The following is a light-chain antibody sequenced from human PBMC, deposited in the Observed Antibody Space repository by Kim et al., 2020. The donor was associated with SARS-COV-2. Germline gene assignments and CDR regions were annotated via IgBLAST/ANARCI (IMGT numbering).Light chain of an antibody. CDR2: YDD. CDR1: NIRRDS. Sequence: APGRAAAITCGGNNIRRDSVHWDHKKPGQAPLMVIYYDDDRPSGIPERFSGSNSGNTATLTISRVEAGDEAAYYCQVWEGKTDHAIFGGGTQLTVL. J-gene: IGLJ2*01. CDR3: QVWEGKTDHAI. V-gene: IGLV3-21*01.